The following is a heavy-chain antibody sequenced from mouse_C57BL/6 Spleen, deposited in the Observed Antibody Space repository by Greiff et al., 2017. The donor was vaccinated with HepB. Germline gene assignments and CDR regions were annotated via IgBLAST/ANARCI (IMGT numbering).Heavy chain of an antibody. CDR3: ARSLNYYGSSYYAMDY. J-gene: IGHJ4*01. Sequence: QVQLQQPGAELVKPGASVKMSSKASGYTFTSYWITWVKQRPGQGLEWIGDIYPGSGSTNYNEKFKSKATLTVDTSSSTAYMQLSSLTSEDSAVYYCARSLNYYGSSYYAMDYWGQGTSVTVSS. CDR2: IYPGSGST. CDR1: GYTFTSYW. D-gene: IGHD1-1*01. V-gene: IGHV1-55*01.